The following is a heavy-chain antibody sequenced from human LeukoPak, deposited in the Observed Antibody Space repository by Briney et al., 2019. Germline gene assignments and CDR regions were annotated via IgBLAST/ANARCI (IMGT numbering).Heavy chain of an antibody. CDR3: AKMREGIQLWTYPF. CDR2: ISPSGGSE. V-gene: IGHV1-46*01. J-gene: IGHJ4*02. Sequence: ASVKVSCKASGYTFTNYYMHWVRQAPGQGLEWMARISPSGGSEDYAQQFQGRVTMTWDTSTSTIYMDLSSLRSEDTAVYYCAKMREGIQLWTYPFWGQGTLVTVSS. D-gene: IGHD5-18*01. CDR1: GYTFTNYY.